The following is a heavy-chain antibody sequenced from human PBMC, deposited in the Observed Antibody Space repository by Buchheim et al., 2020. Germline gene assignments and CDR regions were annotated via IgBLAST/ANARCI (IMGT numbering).Heavy chain of an antibody. D-gene: IGHD3-10*01. CDR3: AKDLGAYGSGSYAGMDV. J-gene: IGHJ6*02. CDR2: ISWDGGST. CDR1: GFTFDDYA. V-gene: IGHV3-43D*04. Sequence: EVQLVESGGVVVQPGGSLRLSCAASGFTFDDYAMHWVRQAPGKGLEWVSLISWDGGSTYYADSVKGRFTISRDNSKNSLYLQMNSLRAEDTALYYCAKDLGAYGSGSYAGMDVWGQGTT.